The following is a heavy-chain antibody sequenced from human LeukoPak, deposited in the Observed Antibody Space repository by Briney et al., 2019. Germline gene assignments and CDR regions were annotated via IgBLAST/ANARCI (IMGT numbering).Heavy chain of an antibody. V-gene: IGHV6-1*01. CDR1: GDSVSSNTAA. Sequence: SSQTLSLTCAISGDSVSSNTAAWNWIRQSPSRGLEWLGRTYYRSKWYSNYAVSVKSRMTINPDTSKNQFSLRLNSVTPEDTALYFCTRDLGYSSTFLAFDIWGHGTMVTVSS. D-gene: IGHD6-13*01. J-gene: IGHJ3*02. CDR3: TRDLGYSSTFLAFDI. CDR2: TYYRSKWYS.